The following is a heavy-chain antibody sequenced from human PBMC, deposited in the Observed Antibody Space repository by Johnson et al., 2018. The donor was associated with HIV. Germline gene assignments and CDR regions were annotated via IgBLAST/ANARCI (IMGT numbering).Heavy chain of an antibody. CDR2: IYSGGST. CDR3: ARLSVAGDAFDI. J-gene: IGHJ3*02. CDR1: GFTVSRNY. V-gene: IGHV3-53*01. Sequence: VQLVESGGGLVQPDGSLKLSCAASGFTVSRNYMRWVRQAPGKGLEWVSVIYSGGSTYYAASVTGRFTISRDKSKNTLYLQMNSLRAEDTAVYYCARLSVAGDAFDIWGQGTMVTVSS. D-gene: IGHD6-19*01.